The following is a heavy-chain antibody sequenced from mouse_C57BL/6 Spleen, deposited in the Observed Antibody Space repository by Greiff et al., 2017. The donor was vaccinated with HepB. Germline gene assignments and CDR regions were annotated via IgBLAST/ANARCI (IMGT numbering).Heavy chain of an antibody. CDR2: IYPGNSDT. D-gene: IGHD1-1*01. CDR3: TREDYGSSQAFAY. Sequence: VQLQQSGTVLARPGASVKMSCKTSGYTFTSYWMHWVKQRPGQGLEWIGAIYPGNSDTSYNQKFKGKAKLTAVTSASTAYMELSRLTNEDSAVYYCTREDYGSSQAFAYWGQGTLVTVSA. V-gene: IGHV1-5*01. J-gene: IGHJ3*01. CDR1: GYTFTSYW.